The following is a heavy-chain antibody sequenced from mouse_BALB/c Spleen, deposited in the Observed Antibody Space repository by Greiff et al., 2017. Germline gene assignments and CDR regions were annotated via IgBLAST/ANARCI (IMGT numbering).Heavy chain of an antibody. Sequence: EVQGVESGGGLVKPGGSLKLSCAASGFTFSDYYMYWVRQTPEKRLEWVATISDGGSYTYYPDSVKGRFTISRDNAKNNLYLQMSSLKSEDTAMYYCARDGSYWFAYWGQGTLVTVSA. CDR2: ISDGGSYT. CDR1: GFTFSDYY. CDR3: ARDGSYWFAY. D-gene: IGHD1-1*02. J-gene: IGHJ3*01. V-gene: IGHV5-4*02.